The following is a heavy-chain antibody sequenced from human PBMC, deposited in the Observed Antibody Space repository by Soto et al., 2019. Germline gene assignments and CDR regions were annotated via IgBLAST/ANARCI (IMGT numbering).Heavy chain of an antibody. CDR3: ARRNLIAAAGTGDYYYYGMDV. Sequence: EVQLVQSGAEVKKPGESLRISCKGSGYSFTSYWISWVRQMPGKGLEWMGRIDPSDSYTNYSPSFQGHVTISADKSISTAYLQWSSLKASDTAMYYCARRNLIAAAGTGDYYYYGMDVWGQGTTVTVSS. CDR1: GYSFTSYW. J-gene: IGHJ6*02. CDR2: IDPSDSYT. V-gene: IGHV5-10-1*03. D-gene: IGHD6-13*01.